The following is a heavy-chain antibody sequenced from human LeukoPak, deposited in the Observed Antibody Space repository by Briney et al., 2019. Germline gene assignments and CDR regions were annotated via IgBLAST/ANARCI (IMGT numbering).Heavy chain of an antibody. Sequence: ASVKVSCKASGYTFTGYYIHWVRQAPGQGLEWMGWINPNSGGTNYAQKLQGRVTMTTDTSTSTAYMELRSLRSDDTAVYYCARDSGSYPPPFDYWGQGTLVTVSS. V-gene: IGHV1-2*02. CDR2: INPNSGGT. D-gene: IGHD1-26*01. CDR1: GYTFTGYY. CDR3: ARDSGSYPPPFDY. J-gene: IGHJ4*02.